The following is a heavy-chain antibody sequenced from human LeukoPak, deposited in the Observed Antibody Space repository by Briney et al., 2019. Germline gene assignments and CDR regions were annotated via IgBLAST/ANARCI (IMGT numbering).Heavy chain of an antibody. J-gene: IGHJ5*02. D-gene: IGHD4-17*01. CDR1: GGSISSSTYS. V-gene: IGHV4-39*07. Sequence: SETLSLTCTVSGGSISSSTYSWGWIRQPPGKGLEWIGSIYYTGSTYYNPSLRSRVTISVDTSKNQFSLKLSSVTAADTTAYYCARAYSHDFDDYAPNNWFDPWGQGTLVTVSS. CDR3: ARAYSHDFDDYAPNNWFDP. CDR2: IYYTGST.